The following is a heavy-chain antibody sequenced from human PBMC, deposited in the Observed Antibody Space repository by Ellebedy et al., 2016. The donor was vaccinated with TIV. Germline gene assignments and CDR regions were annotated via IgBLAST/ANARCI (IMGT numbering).Heavy chain of an antibody. Sequence: ASVKVSXXTSGYSFTNYGITWVRQAPGQALEWMGWISGNNGKPSYAQKFQGRVTMTTDTSTNTVYMEMRSLTPDDTAMYYCGRDKNFVIGDYWGQGTLVTVS. V-gene: IGHV1-18*01. D-gene: IGHD2/OR15-2a*01. CDR3: GRDKNFVIGDY. CDR2: ISGNNGKP. J-gene: IGHJ4*02. CDR1: GYSFTNYG.